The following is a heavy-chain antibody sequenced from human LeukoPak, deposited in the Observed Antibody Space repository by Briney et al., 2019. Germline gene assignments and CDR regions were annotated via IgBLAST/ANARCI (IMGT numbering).Heavy chain of an antibody. D-gene: IGHD4-17*01. V-gene: IGHV4-30-4*01. J-gene: IGHJ4*02. CDR3: ARAQSYGDPLYLDY. Sequence: TSEPLSLTCTVSGGSMSSGDYYWSRIRQPRGKGLEWFGYIYYSGSTYYNPSLKSRVTISVDTSKNQFSLKLSSVTAADTAVYYCARAQSYGDPLYLDYWGQGTLVTVSS. CDR2: IYYSGST. CDR1: GGSMSSGDYY.